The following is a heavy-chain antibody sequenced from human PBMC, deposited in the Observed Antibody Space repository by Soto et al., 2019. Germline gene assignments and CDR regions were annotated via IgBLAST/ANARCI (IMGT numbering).Heavy chain of an antibody. Sequence: ASVKVSCKASGYTFTSYYMHWVRQAPGQGLEWMGIINPSGGSTSYAQKFQGRVTMTRDTSTSTVYMELSSLRSEDTAVYYCAMITMVRGVTTIFDYWGQGTLVTVSS. J-gene: IGHJ4*02. CDR1: GYTFTSYY. D-gene: IGHD3-10*01. V-gene: IGHV1-46*01. CDR3: AMITMVRGVTTIFDY. CDR2: INPSGGST.